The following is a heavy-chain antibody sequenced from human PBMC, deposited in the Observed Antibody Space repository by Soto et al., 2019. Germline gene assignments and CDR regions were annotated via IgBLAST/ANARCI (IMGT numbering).Heavy chain of an antibody. D-gene: IGHD6-13*01. CDR2: IYGGLTT. J-gene: IGHJ6*02. CDR1: GFTVSSTY. Sequence: GGSLRLSCAASGFTVSSTYMTWVRQAPGKGLEWVSVIYGGLTTSYADSVKGRFTISRDNSKNTVFLQMNSLRAEDTAVYYCARDRIEAAGTPRFNYYYGMDVWGQGTTVTVSS. V-gene: IGHV3-53*01. CDR3: ARDRIEAAGTPRFNYYYGMDV.